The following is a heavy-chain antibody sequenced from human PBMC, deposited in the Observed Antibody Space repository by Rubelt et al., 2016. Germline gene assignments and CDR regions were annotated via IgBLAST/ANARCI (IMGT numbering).Heavy chain of an antibody. D-gene: IGHD2-2*01. V-gene: IGHV3-23*01. CDR1: GFTFSSYA. Sequence: EVQLLESGGGLVQPGGSLRLSCAASGFTFSSYAMSWVRQAPGKGLEWVSSITGRGTTFYADSVKGRFTISRDNSKTTLFVQMISLQAEDTAIYYCVTGSNHVDKTRRFDRWGQGTLVTVSS. CDR2: ITGRGTT. CDR3: VTGSNHVDKTRRFDR. J-gene: IGHJ5*02.